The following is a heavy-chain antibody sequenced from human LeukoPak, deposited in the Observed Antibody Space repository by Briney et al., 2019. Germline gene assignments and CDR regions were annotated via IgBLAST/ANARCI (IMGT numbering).Heavy chain of an antibody. D-gene: IGHD3-3*01. CDR3: ARASITIFGVVMGDY. CDR2: INPNSGGT. J-gene: IGHJ4*02. CDR1: GYTFTGYY. V-gene: IGHV1-2*02. Sequence: ASVKVSCKASGYTFTGYYMHWVRQAPGQGLERMGWINPNSGGTNYAQKFQGRVTMTRDTSISTAYMELSRLRSDDTAVYYCARASITIFGVVMGDYWGQGTLVTVSS.